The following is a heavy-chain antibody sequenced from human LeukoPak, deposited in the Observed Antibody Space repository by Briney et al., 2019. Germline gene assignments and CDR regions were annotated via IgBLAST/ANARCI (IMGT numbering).Heavy chain of an antibody. CDR1: GGSFGGYY. CDR3: ARPRGAVGQAWFDP. J-gene: IGHJ5*02. CDR2: INHSGST. Sequence: SETLSLTCAVSGGSFGGYYWSWIRQPPGKGLEWIGEINHSGSTNYNPSLKSRVTISVDTSKNQFSLKLSSVTAADTAVYYCARPRGAVGQAWFDPWGQGTLVTVSS. D-gene: IGHD3-16*01. V-gene: IGHV4-34*01.